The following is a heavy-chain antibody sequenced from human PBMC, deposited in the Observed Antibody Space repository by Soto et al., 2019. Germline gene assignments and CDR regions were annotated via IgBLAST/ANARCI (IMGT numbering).Heavy chain of an antibody. V-gene: IGHV1-18*01. D-gene: IGHD2-15*01. J-gene: IGHJ5*01. CDR2: ISGYNGNA. CDR1: GYTFSSHG. CDR3: AREGSYGWYDC. Sequence: QVQLVQSGAEVRKPGASVKVSCKASGYTFSSHGIIWVRQAPGQGLEWMGWISGYNGNAKYAQRFQGRVTMTTDTSTSTVYMALRSLGSDDSAVYYCAREGSYGWYDCWGQGTLVTFSS.